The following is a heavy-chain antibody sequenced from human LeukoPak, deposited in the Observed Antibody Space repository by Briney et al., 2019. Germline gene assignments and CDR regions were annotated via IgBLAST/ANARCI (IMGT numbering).Heavy chain of an antibody. CDR2: IYHSGIT. Sequence: SETLSLTCTVSGYSISSGYYWGWVRQPPGKGLEWIGSIYHSGITYYNPSLKSRVTISVDTSKNQFSLKLSSVTAADTAVYYCARWLSSRDYFDYWGQGTLVTVSS. V-gene: IGHV4-38-2*02. CDR1: GYSISSGYY. CDR3: ARWLSSRDYFDY. J-gene: IGHJ4*02. D-gene: IGHD2-2*01.